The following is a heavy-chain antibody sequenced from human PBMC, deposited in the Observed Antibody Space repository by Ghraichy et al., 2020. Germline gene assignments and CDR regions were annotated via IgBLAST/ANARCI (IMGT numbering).Heavy chain of an antibody. CDR1: GFTFSSYS. Sequence: GESLNISCAASGFTFSSYSMSWVRQAPGKGLGWVSAISGSGGSTYYADSVKGRFTISRDNSKNTLYLQMNSLRAEDTAVYYWAKSAAMEKILDDYWGQGTLVTVSS. CDR3: AKSAAMEKILDDY. D-gene: IGHD5-18*01. V-gene: IGHV3-23*01. J-gene: IGHJ4*02. CDR2: ISGSGGST.